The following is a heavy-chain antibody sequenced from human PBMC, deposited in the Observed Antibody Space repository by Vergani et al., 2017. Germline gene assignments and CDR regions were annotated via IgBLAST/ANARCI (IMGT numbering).Heavy chain of an antibody. J-gene: IGHJ6*03. V-gene: IGHV3-11*01. Sequence: QVQLVESGGGLVKPGGSLRLSCAASGFTFSDYYMSWIRQAPGKGLEWVSYISSSGSTIYYADSVKGRFTISRDNAKNSLFLKMNSLRAEDTAVYYCARVPRLEFLNQLLPGYYYYYMDVWGKGTTVTVSS. D-gene: IGHD2-2*01. CDR2: ISSSGSTI. CDR3: ARVPRLEFLNQLLPGYYYYYMDV. CDR1: GFTFSDYY.